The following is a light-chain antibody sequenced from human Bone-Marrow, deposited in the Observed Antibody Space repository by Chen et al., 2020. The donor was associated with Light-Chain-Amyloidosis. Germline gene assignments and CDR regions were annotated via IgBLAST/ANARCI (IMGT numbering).Light chain of an antibody. V-gene: IGKV1-5*03. J-gene: IGKJ1*01. CDR2: WTS. CDR1: QNISRW. CDR3: QQYKTYST. Sequence: DIQMTQSPSPLSASVGDRVTITCRASQNISRWLAWYQQKPGKAPKLLIYWTSTFEPGVPSRFSGRGSGKEFTLTISSLQPADFATYYCQQYKTYSTFGQGTKVEIK.